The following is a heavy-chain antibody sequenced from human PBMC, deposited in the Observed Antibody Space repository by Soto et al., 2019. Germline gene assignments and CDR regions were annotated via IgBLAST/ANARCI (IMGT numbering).Heavy chain of an antibody. J-gene: IGHJ3*02. D-gene: IGHD3-22*01. V-gene: IGHV3-30-3*01. CDR1: GFTFSSYA. CDR2: ISYDGSNK. CDR3: ARVYYDSSGEAFDI. Sequence: GGSLRLSCAASGFTFSSYAMHWVRQAPGTGLEWVAVISYDGSNKYYADSVKGRFTISRDNSKNTLYLQMNSLRAEDTAVYYCARVYYDSSGEAFDIWGQGTMVTVS.